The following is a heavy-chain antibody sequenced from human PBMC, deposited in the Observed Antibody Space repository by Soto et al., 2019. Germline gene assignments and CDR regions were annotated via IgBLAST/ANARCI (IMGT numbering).Heavy chain of an antibody. V-gene: IGHV3-30*03. J-gene: IGHJ4*02. CDR3: ARCRGYSYGYGDY. CDR1: GFTFSSYG. Sequence: GGSLRLSCAASGFTFSSYGMHWVRQAPGKGLEWVAVISYDGSNTIDYADSVKGRFTISRDNAKNSLYLQMNSLRDEDTAVYYCARCRGYSYGYGDYWGQGTLVTVSS. D-gene: IGHD5-18*01. CDR2: ISYDGSNTI.